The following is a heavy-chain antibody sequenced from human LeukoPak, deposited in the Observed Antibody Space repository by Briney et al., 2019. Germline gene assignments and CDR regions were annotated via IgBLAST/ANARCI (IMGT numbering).Heavy chain of an antibody. CDR3: ARSPAFVRYYDSSGAFDY. D-gene: IGHD3-22*01. V-gene: IGHV4-59*08. Sequence: IPSQTLSLTCTVSGGSISSYYWSWIRQPPGKGLEWIGYIYYSGSTNYNPSLKSRVTISVDTSKNQFSLKLSSVTAADTAVYYCARSPAFVRYYDSSGAFDYWGQGTLVTVSS. CDR2: IYYSGST. J-gene: IGHJ4*02. CDR1: GGSISSYY.